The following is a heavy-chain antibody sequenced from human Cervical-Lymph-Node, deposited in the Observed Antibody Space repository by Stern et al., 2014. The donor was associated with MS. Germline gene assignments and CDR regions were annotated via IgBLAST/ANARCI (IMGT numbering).Heavy chain of an antibody. D-gene: IGHD3-9*01. CDR1: GFTFNSYA. V-gene: IGHV3-30*18. Sequence: VQLVESGGGVVHPGRSLRLSCAASGFTFNSYAMHWVRQAPGKGLEWMAVISYDGKTTFYADSVKVRFTISRDNSQNTLYLQMNSLRAEDTALYHCAKDDWDLPTFLDSWGQGTLVTVSS. CDR3: AKDDWDLPTFLDS. J-gene: IGHJ4*02. CDR2: ISYDGKTT.